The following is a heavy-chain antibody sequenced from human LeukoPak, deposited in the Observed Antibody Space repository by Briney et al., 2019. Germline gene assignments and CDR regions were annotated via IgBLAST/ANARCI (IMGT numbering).Heavy chain of an antibody. CDR1: GGSISSYY. D-gene: IGHD6-13*01. CDR3: AREKESSSWYRGGHNWFDP. Sequence: SETLSLTCTVYGGSISSYYWSWIRQPPGKGLEWIGYIYYSGSTNYNPSLKSRVTISVDTSKNQFSLKLSSVTAADTAVYYCAREKESSSWYRGGHNWFDPWGQGTLVTVSS. J-gene: IGHJ5*02. V-gene: IGHV4-59*01. CDR2: IYYSGST.